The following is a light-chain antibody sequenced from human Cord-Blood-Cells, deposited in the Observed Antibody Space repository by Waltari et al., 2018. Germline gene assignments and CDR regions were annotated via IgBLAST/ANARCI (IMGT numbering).Light chain of an antibody. V-gene: IGLV2-23*01. J-gene: IGLJ3*02. CDR1: SSDVGSYNL. CDR2: EGS. CDR3: CSYAGSRV. Sequence: QSALTQPASVSGSPGQSITISCTGTSSDVGSYNLVSWYQQHPGKAPKPMIYEGSKRPSWVSNRFSGSKSGNPASLTISGLQAEDEADYYCCSYAGSRVFGGGTKLTVL.